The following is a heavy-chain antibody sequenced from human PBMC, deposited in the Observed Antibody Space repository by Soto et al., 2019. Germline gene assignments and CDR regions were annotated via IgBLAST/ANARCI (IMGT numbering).Heavy chain of an antibody. V-gene: IGHV1-69*12. D-gene: IGHD2-15*01. CDR2: IIPIFGTA. CDR3: ARELVVVVVAATTRGWFDP. J-gene: IGHJ5*02. Sequence: QVQLVQSGAEVKKPGSSVKVSCKASGGTFSSYAISWVRQAPGQGLEWMGGIIPIFGTANYAQKFRGRVTLTADEXMSXAXMELSSLRSEDTAVYYCARELVVVVVAATTRGWFDPWGQGTLVTVSS. CDR1: GGTFSSYA.